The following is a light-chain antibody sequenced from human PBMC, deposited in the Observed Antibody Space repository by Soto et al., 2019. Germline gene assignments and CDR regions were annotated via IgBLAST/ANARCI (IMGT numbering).Light chain of an antibody. V-gene: IGLV1-51*01. J-gene: IGLJ2*01. CDR2: DNN. CDR3: ATWDYSLTGEV. Sequence: QSVLTQPPSVSAAPGQKVTIPCSGSSSNIGNNYVSWYQQLPGTAPKLLIYDNNKRPSGIPDRFSGSKSGTSGTLDITGLQTGDEADYYCATWDYSLTGEVFGGGTKLTVL. CDR1: SSNIGNNY.